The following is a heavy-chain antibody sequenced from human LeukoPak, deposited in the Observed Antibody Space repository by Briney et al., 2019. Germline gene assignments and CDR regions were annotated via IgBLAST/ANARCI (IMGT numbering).Heavy chain of an antibody. Sequence: GGSLRLSCAASGFTVSSNYMSWVRQAPGKGLVWVSRINSDGSSTSYADSVKGRFTISRDNAKNTLYLQMNSLRAEDTAVYYCARDRFNWNLNSLDYWGQGTLVTVSS. CDR2: INSDGSST. J-gene: IGHJ4*02. V-gene: IGHV3-74*01. CDR3: ARDRFNWNLNSLDY. D-gene: IGHD1-20*01. CDR1: GFTVSSNY.